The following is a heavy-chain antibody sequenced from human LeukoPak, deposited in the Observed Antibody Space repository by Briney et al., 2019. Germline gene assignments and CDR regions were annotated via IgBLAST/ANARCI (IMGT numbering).Heavy chain of an antibody. CDR3: AFGEETYYFDY. D-gene: IGHD3-10*01. CDR1: GYTFTSYG. V-gene: IGHV1-18*01. CDR2: ISAYNGNR. J-gene: IGHJ4*02. Sequence: GASVKVSCKASGYTFTSYGISWVRQAPGQGLEWMGWISAYNGNRISAQNFQGRVTMTTDTSTSTAYMELRSLRSDDTAVYYCAFGEETYYFDYWGQGTLVTVSS.